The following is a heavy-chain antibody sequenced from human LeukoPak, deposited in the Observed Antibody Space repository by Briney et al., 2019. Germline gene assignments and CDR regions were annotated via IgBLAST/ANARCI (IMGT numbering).Heavy chain of an antibody. CDR2: IYYSGST. CDR1: GGSISSYY. CDR3: ARLRARRDGYNYYYYGMDV. D-gene: IGHD5-12*01. J-gene: IGHJ6*02. V-gene: IGHV4-59*08. Sequence: NPSETLSLTCTVSGGSISSYYWSWIRQPPGKGLEWIGYIYYSGSTNYNPSLKSRVTISVDTSKNQFSLKLSSVTAADTAVYYCARLRARRDGYNYYYYGMDVWGQGTTVTVSS.